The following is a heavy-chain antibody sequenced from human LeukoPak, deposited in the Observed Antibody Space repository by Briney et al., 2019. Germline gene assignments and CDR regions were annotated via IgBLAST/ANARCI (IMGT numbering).Heavy chain of an antibody. J-gene: IGHJ3*02. D-gene: IGHD2-21*02. Sequence: SETLSLTCSVSGGSISRSNYYWSWIRQPPGKGLEWIGEINHSGSTNYNPSLKSRVTISVDTSKNQFSLKLSSVTAADTAVYYCAREWPVVVTASDAFDIWGQGTMVTVSS. CDR2: INHSGST. CDR1: GGSISRSNYY. V-gene: IGHV4-39*07. CDR3: AREWPVVVTASDAFDI.